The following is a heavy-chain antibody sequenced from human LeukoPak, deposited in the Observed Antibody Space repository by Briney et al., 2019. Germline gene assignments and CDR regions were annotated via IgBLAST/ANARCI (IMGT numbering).Heavy chain of an antibody. D-gene: IGHD2-21*01. CDR2: IIPIFGTA. J-gene: IGHJ6*02. V-gene: IGHV1-69*13. CDR3: AREDVVGQPSFGMDV. CDR1: GGTLSSYA. Sequence: VASVKVSCKASGGTLSSYAISWVRQAPGQGLEWMGEIIPIFGTANSTQKFQGRVTITADESTSTAYMELSSLRSEDTAVYYCAREDVVGQPSFGMDVWGQGTTVTVSS.